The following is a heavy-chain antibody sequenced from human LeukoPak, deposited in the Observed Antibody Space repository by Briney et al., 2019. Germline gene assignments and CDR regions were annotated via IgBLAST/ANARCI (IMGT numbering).Heavy chain of an antibody. CDR1: GYTFTGYY. Sequence: ASVKVSCKASGYTFTGYYIHWVRQAPGQGLEWMGWINPNSGGTNYAQKFQGRVTLTRDTSISTAYMELSSLTSDDTAFYYCARAPMGTAAFYWGQGTLVTVSS. V-gene: IGHV1-2*02. CDR2: INPNSGGT. CDR3: ARAPMGTAAFY. J-gene: IGHJ4*02. D-gene: IGHD2-2*01.